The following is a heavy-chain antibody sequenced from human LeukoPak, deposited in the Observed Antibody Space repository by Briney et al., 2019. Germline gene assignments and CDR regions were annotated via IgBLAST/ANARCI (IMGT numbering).Heavy chain of an antibody. CDR2: ISSSGSTI. CDR1: GFTFSNYE. D-gene: IGHD2-2*01. V-gene: IGHV3-48*03. Sequence: PGGSLRLSCAASGFTFSNYEMNWVRQAPGKGLEWVSYISSSGSTIYYADSVKGRFTISRDNAKNSLYLQMNSLRAEDTAVYYCARDVPAAAGGIDYWDQGTLVTVSS. J-gene: IGHJ4*02. CDR3: ARDVPAAAGGIDY.